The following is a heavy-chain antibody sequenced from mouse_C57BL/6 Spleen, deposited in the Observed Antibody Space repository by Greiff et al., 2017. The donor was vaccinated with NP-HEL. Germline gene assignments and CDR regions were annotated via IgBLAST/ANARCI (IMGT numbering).Heavy chain of an antibody. CDR3: ARGFTTVVAMDY. CDR2: IDPSDSYT. CDR1: GYTFTSYW. D-gene: IGHD1-1*01. Sequence: QVQLQQPGAELVRPGTSVKLSCKASGYTFTSYWMHWVKQRPGQGLEWIGVIDPSDSYTNYNQKFKGKATLTVDTSSSTAYMQLSSLTSEDSAVYYCARGFTTVVAMDYWGQGTSVTVSS. V-gene: IGHV1-59*01. J-gene: IGHJ4*01.